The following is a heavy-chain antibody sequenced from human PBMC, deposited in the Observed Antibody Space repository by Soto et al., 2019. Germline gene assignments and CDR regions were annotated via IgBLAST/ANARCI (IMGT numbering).Heavy chain of an antibody. Sequence: SKTLSLTCTVSGGSISSSSYYWGWIRQPPGKGLERIGSIHYSGNTYYNPSLKNQVTISVDTSKNQFSLNLSSVTAADTAVYYCARPSTAGTSPRYYYYMDVWGKGTTVTVSS. V-gene: IGHV4-39*01. J-gene: IGHJ6*03. CDR1: GGSISSSSYY. CDR3: ARPSTAGTSPRYYYYMDV. D-gene: IGHD1-1*01. CDR2: IHYSGNT.